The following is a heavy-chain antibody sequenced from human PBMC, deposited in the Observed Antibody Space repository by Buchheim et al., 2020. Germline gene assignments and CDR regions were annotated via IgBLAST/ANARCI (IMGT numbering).Heavy chain of an antibody. V-gene: IGHV3-30*18. J-gene: IGHJ4*02. CDR2: ISYDGSNK. CDR1: GFTFSSYG. D-gene: IGHD3-22*01. Sequence: QVQMVESGGGLVKPGGSLRLSCAASGFTFSSYGMHWVRQAPGKGLEWVAVISYDGSNKYYADSVKGRFTISRDNSKNTLYLQMNSLRAEDTAVYYCAKDYDSSGYYYLDYWGQGTL. CDR3: AKDYDSSGYYYLDY.